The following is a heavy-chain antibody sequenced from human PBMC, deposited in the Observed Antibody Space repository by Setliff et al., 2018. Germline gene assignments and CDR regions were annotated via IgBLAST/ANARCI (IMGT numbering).Heavy chain of an antibody. CDR1: GFIFSDYY. CDR2: IGFDGNEK. J-gene: IGHJ5*02. CDR3: ARAAGSRGYVNWFDT. D-gene: IGHD3-22*01. V-gene: IGHV3-30*02. Sequence: PGGSLRLSCAASGFIFSDYYMHWVRQAPGKGLEWMAFIGFDGNEKQYADSVKGRLAISRDNSKNTLYVQMNSLTAGDTAVYYCARAAGSRGYVNWFDTWGQGTLVTVSS.